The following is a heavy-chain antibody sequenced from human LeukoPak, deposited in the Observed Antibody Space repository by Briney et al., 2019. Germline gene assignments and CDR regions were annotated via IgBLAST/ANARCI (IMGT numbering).Heavy chain of an antibody. CDR3: ARVLLRFLFYMDV. Sequence: SQTLSLTCTVSGGSISSGGYYWSWIRQHPGKGLEWIGYIYYSGSTYYNPSLKSRVTISVDTSKNQFSLKLSSVTAADTAVYYRARVLLRFLFYMDVWGKGTTVTVSS. V-gene: IGHV4-31*03. J-gene: IGHJ6*03. D-gene: IGHD3-3*01. CDR1: GGSISSGGYY. CDR2: IYYSGST.